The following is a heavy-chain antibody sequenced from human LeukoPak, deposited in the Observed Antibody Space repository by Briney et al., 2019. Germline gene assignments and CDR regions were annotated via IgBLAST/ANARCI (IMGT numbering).Heavy chain of an antibody. CDR3: AKDTTGGAFDI. CDR2: ITSDGSRT. D-gene: IGHD4-17*01. CDR1: GFTFSNYP. J-gene: IGHJ3*02. V-gene: IGHV3-23*01. Sequence: GGSLRLSCAASGFTFSNYPMNWVRQAPGKGLEWVSAITSDGSRTYNADSVKGRFTISSDNSKNTLYLQMNSLRAEDTAVYYCAKDTTGGAFDIWGQGTMVTVSS.